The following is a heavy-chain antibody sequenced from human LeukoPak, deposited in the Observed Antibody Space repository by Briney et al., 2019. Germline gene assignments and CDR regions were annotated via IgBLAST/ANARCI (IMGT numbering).Heavy chain of an antibody. Sequence: SETLSLTCTVSGGSVSSGSYYWSRIRQPPGKGLEWIGYIYNSGSTNYDPSLKSRVTISVDTSKNQFSLKLSSVTAADTAVYYCARDVLGFYGMDVWGQGTTVTVSS. V-gene: IGHV4-61*01. J-gene: IGHJ6*02. D-gene: IGHD5/OR15-5a*01. CDR1: GGSVSSGSYY. CDR3: ARDVLGFYGMDV. CDR2: IYNSGST.